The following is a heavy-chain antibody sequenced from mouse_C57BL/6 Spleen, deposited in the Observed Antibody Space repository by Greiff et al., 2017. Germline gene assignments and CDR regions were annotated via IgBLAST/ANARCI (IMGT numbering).Heavy chain of an antibody. CDR3: ARGGAYYSIPPAMDS. CDR2: INYDGSST. Sequence: EVKLVESEGGLVQPGSSMKLSCTASGFTFSDYYMAWVRQVPEKGLEWVANINYDGSSTYYLDSLKSRFIISRDNAKNILYLQMSSLKSEDTATYYCARGGAYYSIPPAMDSWGQGTSDTVSS. CDR1: GFTFSDYY. J-gene: IGHJ4*01. D-gene: IGHD2-5*01. V-gene: IGHV5-16*01.